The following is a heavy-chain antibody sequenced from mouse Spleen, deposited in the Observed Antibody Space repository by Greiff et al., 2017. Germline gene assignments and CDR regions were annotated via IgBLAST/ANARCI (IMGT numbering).Heavy chain of an antibody. Sequence: QVQLKQPGAELVKPGASVKMSCKASGYTFTSYWITWVKQRPGQGLEWIGDIYPGSGSTNYNEKFKSKATLTVDTSSSTAYMQLSSLTSEDSAVYYCAEGDYDTGTWFAYWGQGTLVTVSA. CDR2: IYPGSGST. CDR3: AEGDYDTGTWFAY. CDR1: GYTFTSYW. J-gene: IGHJ3*01. V-gene: IGHV1-55*01. D-gene: IGHD2-4*01.